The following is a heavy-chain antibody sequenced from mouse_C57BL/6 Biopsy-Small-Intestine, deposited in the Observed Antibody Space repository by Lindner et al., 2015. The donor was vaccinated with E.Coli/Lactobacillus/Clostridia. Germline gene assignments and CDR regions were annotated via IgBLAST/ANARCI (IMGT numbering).Heavy chain of an antibody. CDR1: GYTFTDYW. CDR3: AREGYGYFDV. CDR2: IYTGDGDT. V-gene: IGHV1-80*01. J-gene: IGHJ1*03. Sequence: VQLQESGSDLKKPGASVNLSCKATGYTFTDYWIDWVKQRPGHGLEWIGQIYTGDGDTNYSERFKGKVTLTADKSSNTAYMQLSSLTSEDSAVYFCAREGYGYFDVWGTGTAVTVSS.